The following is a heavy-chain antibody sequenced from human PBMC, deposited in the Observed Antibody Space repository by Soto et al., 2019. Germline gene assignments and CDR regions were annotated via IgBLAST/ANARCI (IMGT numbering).Heavy chain of an antibody. CDR3: GEGGGVGVAGSAAFDM. J-gene: IGHJ3*02. CDR2: INPATGAA. D-gene: IGHD3-3*01. CDR1: GYPVTAYY. Sequence: QLHLVQSGAVVKKPGASVTVSCSASGYPVTAYYMHWVRQAPGRGLEWMGGINPATGAAKYTQTFRGGGPKARDPAQGYVFQELGGLASWDPAGFFWGEGGGVGVAGSAAFDMWGQGTLVTVSS. V-gene: IGHV1-2*02.